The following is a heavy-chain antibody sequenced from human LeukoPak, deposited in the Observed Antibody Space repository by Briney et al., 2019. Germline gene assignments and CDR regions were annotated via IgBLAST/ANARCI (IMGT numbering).Heavy chain of an antibody. V-gene: IGHV4-4*07. CDR1: GASISTYY. J-gene: IGHJ6*04. D-gene: IGHD1-26*01. Sequence: SQTLSLTCTVSGASISTYYWSWFRQPAGTGLEWIGRIHASGSTYYNPSLKSRVSMSIDLSKNQFSLSLNSVTAADTAVFYCARDIGSRIWGKGTTVIVSS. CDR3: ARDIGSRI. CDR2: IHASGST.